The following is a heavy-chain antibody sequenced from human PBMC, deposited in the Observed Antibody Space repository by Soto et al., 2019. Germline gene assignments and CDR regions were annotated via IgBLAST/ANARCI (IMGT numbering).Heavy chain of an antibody. D-gene: IGHD4-17*01. V-gene: IGHV4-4*02. Sequence: SETLSLTCAVSSGSISSSNWWSWVRQPPGKGLEWIGEIYHSGSTNYNPSLKSRVTISVDKSKNQFSLKLSSVTAADTAVYYCARVFYGDHGELYYFDYWGQGTLVTVSS. CDR3: ARVFYGDHGELYYFDY. CDR2: IYHSGST. CDR1: SGSISSSNW. J-gene: IGHJ4*02.